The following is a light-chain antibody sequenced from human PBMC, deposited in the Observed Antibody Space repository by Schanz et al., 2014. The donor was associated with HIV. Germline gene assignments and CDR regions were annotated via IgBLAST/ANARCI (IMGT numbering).Light chain of an antibody. J-gene: IGLJ2*01. CDR1: SGDIAGYNY. Sequence: QSALTQPASVSGSPGQSITISCTGTSGDIAGYNYVSWYQHHPGKAPKLMIYDVSDRPSGVSDRFSGSKSDNTASLTISGLQADDEADYYCCSYAGTTTLIFGGGTKLNVL. CDR2: DVS. V-gene: IGLV2-14*03. CDR3: CSYAGTTTLI.